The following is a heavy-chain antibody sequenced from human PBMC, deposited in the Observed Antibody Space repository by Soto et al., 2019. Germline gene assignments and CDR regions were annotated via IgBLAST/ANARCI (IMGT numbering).Heavy chain of an antibody. V-gene: IGHV5-51*01. CDR3: ATIYCCCTSCQPGAFAI. CDR2: IYPGDSDT. D-gene: IGHD2-2*01. CDR1: GYSFTSYW. J-gene: IGHJ3*02. Sequence: PGESLKISCKASGYSFTSYWIAWVRQMPGKGLEWMGIIYPGDSDTRYSPSFQGQVTISADKSISTAYLQRSSLKASDTAMYYCATIYCCCTSCQPGAFAIWGQGTMVT.